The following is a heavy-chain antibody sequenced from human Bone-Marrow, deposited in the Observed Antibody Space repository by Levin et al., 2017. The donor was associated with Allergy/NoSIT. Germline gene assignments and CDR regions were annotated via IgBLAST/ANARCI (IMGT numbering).Heavy chain of an antibody. V-gene: IGHV4-4*02. CDR3: ARDRDSWSGYPPI. CDR1: GLSISSATW. J-gene: IGHJ4*02. D-gene: IGHD3-3*01. Sequence: SETLSLTCTVSGLSISSATWWGWVRQPPGKGLEWVGEIYHLGNTKYNPSLKSRVNISVDKSKNQFSLPLNSGSAADTAVYYCARDRDSWSGYPPIWGRGALVTVSS. CDR2: IYHLGNT.